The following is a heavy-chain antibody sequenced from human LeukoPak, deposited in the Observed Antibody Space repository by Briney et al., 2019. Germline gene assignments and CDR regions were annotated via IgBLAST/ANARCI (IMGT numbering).Heavy chain of an antibody. CDR2: IRYDGSRK. J-gene: IGHJ4*02. D-gene: IGHD3-22*01. CDR3: ATETPDTSGSKLDY. Sequence: GGSLRLSCAASGFIFSNYAMHWVRQAAGKGLEWVAYIRYDGSRKYYADSVNGRFTISRDNSKNTLYLQVHSLRGEDTAVYYCATETPDTSGSKLDYWDQGTLVTVSS. CDR1: GFIFSNYA. V-gene: IGHV3-30*02.